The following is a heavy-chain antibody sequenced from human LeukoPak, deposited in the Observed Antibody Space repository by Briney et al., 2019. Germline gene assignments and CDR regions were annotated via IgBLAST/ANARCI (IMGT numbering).Heavy chain of an antibody. Sequence: PSETLSLTCTVSGGPMSSSTYYWGWIRQPPGKGLEWIGIIYYSGTTHYNPSLKSRVTIFSDMSQSQFSLRLTSVTAADTAVYYCARGAAAGREYFQHWGQGTLVTVSS. D-gene: IGHD6-13*01. V-gene: IGHV4-39*07. J-gene: IGHJ1*01. CDR1: GGPMSSSTYY. CDR2: IYYSGTT. CDR3: ARGAAAGREYFQH.